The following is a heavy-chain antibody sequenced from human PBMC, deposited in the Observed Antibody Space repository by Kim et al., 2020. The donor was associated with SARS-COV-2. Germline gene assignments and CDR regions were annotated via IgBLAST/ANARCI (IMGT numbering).Heavy chain of an antibody. J-gene: IGHJ5*02. Sequence: AQGFTGRFFFSLDTSVSTAYLQISSLKAEDTAVYYCARDQYYYDANWFDPWGQGTLVTVSS. CDR3: ARDQYYYDANWFDP. V-gene: IGHV7-4-1*02. D-gene: IGHD3-22*01.